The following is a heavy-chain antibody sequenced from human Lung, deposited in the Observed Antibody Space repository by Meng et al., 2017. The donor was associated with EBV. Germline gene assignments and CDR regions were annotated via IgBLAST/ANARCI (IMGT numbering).Heavy chain of an antibody. J-gene: IGHJ4*02. V-gene: IGHV1-69*13. CDR2: LIAVFDKT. D-gene: IGHD1-14*01. Sequence: VQLGQSGAEVKKPGSSGKVACKTSGGSFSTHTFSWVRQAPGQGLEWMGGLIAVFDKTKAAPRFQDRVTFTADESTSTAYMELSSLTFDDTAVYFCARGRRNEPLFDYWGQGTLVTVSS. CDR3: ARGRRNEPLFDY. CDR1: GGSFSTHT.